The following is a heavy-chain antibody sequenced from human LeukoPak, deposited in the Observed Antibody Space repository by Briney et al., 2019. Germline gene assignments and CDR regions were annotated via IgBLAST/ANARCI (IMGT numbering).Heavy chain of an antibody. CDR2: ISGRGSST. D-gene: IGHD2-8*01. J-gene: IGHJ4*02. Sequence: GGSLRLSCAASGFTFSSYAMSWVRQAQGKGLKWVSAISGRGSSTSYADSVKGRFTISRDNSKNTLYLQMNSLRAEDTAVYYCAKGGYCTNGVCYSNTYFDYWGQGTLVTVSS. V-gene: IGHV3-23*01. CDR1: GFTFSSYA. CDR3: AKGGYCTNGVCYSNTYFDY.